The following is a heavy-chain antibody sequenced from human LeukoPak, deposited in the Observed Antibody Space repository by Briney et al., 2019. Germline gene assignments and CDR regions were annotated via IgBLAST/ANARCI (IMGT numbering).Heavy chain of an antibody. CDR2: IYYSGST. J-gene: IGHJ6*03. CDR3: ARGPYYYGSGSYGYYYYYYMDV. D-gene: IGHD3-10*01. CDR1: GGSISSYY. V-gene: IGHV4-59*12. Sequence: PSETLSLTCTVSGGSISSYYWSWIRQPPGKGLEWIGYIYYSGSTYYNPSLKSRVTISVDTSKNQFSLKLSSVTAADTAVYYCARGPYYYGSGSYGYYYYYYMDVWGKGTTVTVSS.